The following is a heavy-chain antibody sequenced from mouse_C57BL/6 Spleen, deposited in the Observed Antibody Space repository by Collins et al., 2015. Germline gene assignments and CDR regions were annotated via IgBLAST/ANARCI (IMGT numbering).Heavy chain of an antibody. D-gene: IGHD2-3*01. CDR3: ARKDGYYIYAMDY. CDR1: GYTFTDYY. Sequence: EVQLQQSGPELVKPGASVKISCKASGYTFTDYYINWVKQGHGKSLEWIGVINPNNGNTTYNQKFKGKATLTVDKSSSTAYMQLNSLTSEDSAVFFCARKDGYYIYAMDYWGQGTSVTVSS. CDR2: INPNNGNT. V-gene: IGHV1-26*01. J-gene: IGHJ4*01.